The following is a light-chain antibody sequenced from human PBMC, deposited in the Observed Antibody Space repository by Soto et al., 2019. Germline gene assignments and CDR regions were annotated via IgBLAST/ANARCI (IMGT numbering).Light chain of an antibody. CDR1: SSSIGSNS. J-gene: IGLJ1*01. CDR3: AAWDGSLNVYV. Sequence: QSVLTQPPSASGTPGQRVTISCSGSSSSIGSNSVNWYQQLPRTAPKVLIYTNNQRPSGVPDRFSGSKSGTSASLAISGLQSEDEADYYCAAWDGSLNVYVFVTGTKLTVL. V-gene: IGLV1-44*01. CDR2: TNN.